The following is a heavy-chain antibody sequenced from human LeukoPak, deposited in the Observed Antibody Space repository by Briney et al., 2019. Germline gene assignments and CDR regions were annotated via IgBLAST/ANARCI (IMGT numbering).Heavy chain of an antibody. CDR2: IYYSGST. V-gene: IGHV4-31*02. CDR1: GGSXXXGGYY. J-gene: IGHJ4*02. Sequence: GGSXXXGGYYWSWIRQHPGKGLEWIGYIYYSGSTYYNPSLKSRVTISVDTSKNQFSLKLSSVTAADTAVYYCARGTYSNYVGYWGQGTLVTVSS. D-gene: IGHD4-11*01. CDR3: ARGTYSNYVGY.